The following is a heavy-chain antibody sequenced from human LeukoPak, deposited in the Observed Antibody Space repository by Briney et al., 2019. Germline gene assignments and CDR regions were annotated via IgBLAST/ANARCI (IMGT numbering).Heavy chain of an antibody. CDR2: ISSRSSYI. D-gene: IGHD3-10*01. V-gene: IGHV3-21*01. Sequence: GGSLRLSCAASGFSFHSYTMNWVRQAPGKGLEWVSSISSRSSYIYYADSVKGRFTVSRDNAKNSLYLQMNSLRAEDTAVYYCARENTVGYYGSGREDYWGQGTLVTVSS. J-gene: IGHJ4*02. CDR3: ARENTVGYYGSGREDY. CDR1: GFSFHSYT.